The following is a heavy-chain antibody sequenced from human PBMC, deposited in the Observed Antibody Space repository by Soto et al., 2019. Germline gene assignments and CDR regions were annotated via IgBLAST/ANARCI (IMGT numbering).Heavy chain of an antibody. Sequence: SLKISCAASGFSFKDYYMTWMRQTPEKGLEWISTITSSGGNAYYAASVKGRVTISRDNAHNSLYLQMSGLRAEDTALYYCARDMYTNYANYFDLWGQGTLVTVSS. V-gene: IGHV3-11*01. D-gene: IGHD2-2*02. CDR3: ARDMYTNYANYFDL. J-gene: IGHJ5*02. CDR1: GFSFKDYY. CDR2: ITSSGGNA.